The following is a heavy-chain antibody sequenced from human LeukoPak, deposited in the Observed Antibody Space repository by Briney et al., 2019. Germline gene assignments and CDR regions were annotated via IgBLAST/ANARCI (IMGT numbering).Heavy chain of an antibody. V-gene: IGHV1-2*02. D-gene: IGHD1-1*01. CDR2: INPNSGGT. J-gene: IGHJ4*02. CDR1: GYTLTACY. CDR3: AIIGDNHYCYY. Sequence: SGYTLTACYIRGVRYAPGQGSGWVGGINPNSGGTNYAQNFQGRVTMTRDMSISTAYMELSRLRSCDTAVYYCAIIGDNHYCYYWGQGTLVTVSS.